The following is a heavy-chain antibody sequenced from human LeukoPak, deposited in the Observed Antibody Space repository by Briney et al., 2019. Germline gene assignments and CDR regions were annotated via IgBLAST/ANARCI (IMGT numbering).Heavy chain of an antibody. CDR3: AKLPTYYYESSGYYHFDN. Sequence: PGGSLRLSCAASGFTFSSYAMSWVRQAPGKGLEWVSGISGSGAATWYADSVKGRFTINRDNSKNTLYLQMNSLRAEDTAVYYCAKLPTYYYESSGYYHFDNWGQGTLVTVSS. CDR2: ISGSGAAT. V-gene: IGHV3-23*01. D-gene: IGHD3-22*01. CDR1: GFTFSSYA. J-gene: IGHJ4*02.